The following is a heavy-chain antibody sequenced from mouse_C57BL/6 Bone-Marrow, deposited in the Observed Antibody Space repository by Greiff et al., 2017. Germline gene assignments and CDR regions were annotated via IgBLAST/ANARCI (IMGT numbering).Heavy chain of an antibody. CDR3: VLITTGYFDV. V-gene: IGHV10-1*01. J-gene: IGHJ1*03. CDR1: GFSFNTYA. D-gene: IGHD2-4*01. CDR2: IRSKSNNYAT. Sequence: GGGLVQPKGSLKLSCAASGFSFNTYAMNWVRQAPGKGLEWVARIRSKSNNYATYYADSVKDRFTISRDDSESMLYLQMNNLKTEDTAMYYCVLITTGYFDVWGTGTTVTVSS.